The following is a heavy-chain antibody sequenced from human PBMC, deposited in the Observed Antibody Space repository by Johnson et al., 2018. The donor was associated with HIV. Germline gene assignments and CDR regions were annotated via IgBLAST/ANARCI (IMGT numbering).Heavy chain of an antibody. CDR1: GFTFSDYY. V-gene: IGHV3-11*04. J-gene: IGHJ3*02. CDR3: ARVQIISGFNWHYYESSIDAVDI. D-gene: IGHD3-22*01. Sequence: QVQLVESGGGVVRPGGSLRLSCAASGFTFSDYYMSWIRQAPGMGLEWVSYISSSGSTIYYADSVKGRFTISRDNSKNTLYLQMNSLRAEDTAVYDCARVQIISGFNWHYYESSIDAVDIWGQGTMVTVSS. CDR2: ISSSGSTI.